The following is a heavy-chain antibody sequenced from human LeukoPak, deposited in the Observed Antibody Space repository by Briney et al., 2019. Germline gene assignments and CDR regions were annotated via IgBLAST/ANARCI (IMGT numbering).Heavy chain of an antibody. CDR1: GLPIADFA. D-gene: IGHD3-22*01. Sequence: GGSLRLSCVASGLPIADFAMHWVRQAPGKGLEWVSLISGDGVSTFYADSVKGRFTISRDNAKNSLYLQMSSLRAEDTAVYFCARERFYDNSGFDYWGQGTLVTVSS. CDR2: ISGDGVST. CDR3: ARERFYDNSGFDY. J-gene: IGHJ4*02. V-gene: IGHV3-43*02.